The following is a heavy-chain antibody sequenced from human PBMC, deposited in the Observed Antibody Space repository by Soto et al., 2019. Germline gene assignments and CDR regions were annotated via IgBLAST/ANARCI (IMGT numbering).Heavy chain of an antibody. CDR1: GGSISSGDYY. V-gene: IGHV4-30-4*01. CDR2: IYYSGST. D-gene: IGHD2-15*01. Sequence: QVELQESGPGLAKPSQTLSLTCTVSGGSISSGDYYWSWIRQPPGKGLELIGYIYYSGSTYYNPSLMSRVTISVDTSKNQFSLKLSSVTAADTAVYYCARCASSCSLGFWGQGTLVTVSS. J-gene: IGHJ4*02. CDR3: ARCASSCSLGF.